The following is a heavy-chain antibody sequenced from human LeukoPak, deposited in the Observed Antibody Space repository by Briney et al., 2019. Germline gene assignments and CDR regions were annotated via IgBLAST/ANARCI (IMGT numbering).Heavy chain of an antibody. D-gene: IGHD3-9*01. CDR1: GGSFSGYY. J-gene: IGHJ4*02. CDR2: INHSGST. CDR3: ARGATYYDILTGYYMPPRSFDY. V-gene: IGHV4-34*01. Sequence: SETLSLTCAVYGGSFSGYYWSWIRQPPGRGLEWIGEINHSGSTNYNPSLKSRVTISVDTSKNQFSLKLSSVTAADTAVYYCARGATYYDILTGYYMPPRSFDYWGQGTLVTVSS.